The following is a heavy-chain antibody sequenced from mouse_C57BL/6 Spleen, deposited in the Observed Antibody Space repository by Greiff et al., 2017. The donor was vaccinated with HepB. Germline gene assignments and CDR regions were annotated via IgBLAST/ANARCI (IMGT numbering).Heavy chain of an antibody. Sequence: QVQLQQPGAELVKPGASVKLSCKASGYTFTSYWMQWVKQRPGQGLEWIGEIAPSDSYTNYNQKFKGKATLTVDTSSSTAYMQLSSLTSEDSAVYYCARKRVSSSPCDYWGQGTTLTVSS. V-gene: IGHV1-50*01. CDR1: GYTFTSYW. D-gene: IGHD6-1*01. J-gene: IGHJ2*01. CDR3: ARKRVSSSPCDY. CDR2: IAPSDSYT.